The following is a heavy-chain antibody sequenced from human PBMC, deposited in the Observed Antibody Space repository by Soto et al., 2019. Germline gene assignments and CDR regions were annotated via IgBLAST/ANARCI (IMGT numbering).Heavy chain of an antibody. Sequence: GASVKVSCKASGYTFTSYYMHWVRQAPGQGLEWMGIINPSGGSTSYAQKFQGRVTMTRDTSTSTVYMELSSLRSEDTAVYYCARVSYGDYAQDLLYYYYGMDVWGQGTTVTVSS. V-gene: IGHV1-46*01. J-gene: IGHJ6*02. CDR3: ARVSYGDYAQDLLYYYYGMDV. D-gene: IGHD4-17*01. CDR2: INPSGGST. CDR1: GYTFTSYY.